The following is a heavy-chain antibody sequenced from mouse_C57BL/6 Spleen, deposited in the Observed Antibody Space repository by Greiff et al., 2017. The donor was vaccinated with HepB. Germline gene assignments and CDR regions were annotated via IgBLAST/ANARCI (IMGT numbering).Heavy chain of an antibody. Sequence: QVQLQQPGAELVKPGASVKMSCKASGYTFTSYWITWVKQRPGQGLEWIGDIYPGSGSTNYNEKFKSKAKLTVDTSSSTAYMQLSSLTSEDSAVYYCAREKDYGSSYHYYAMDYWGQGTSVTVSS. CDR2: IYPGSGST. V-gene: IGHV1-55*01. CDR3: AREKDYGSSYHYYAMDY. J-gene: IGHJ4*01. CDR1: GYTFTSYW. D-gene: IGHD1-1*01.